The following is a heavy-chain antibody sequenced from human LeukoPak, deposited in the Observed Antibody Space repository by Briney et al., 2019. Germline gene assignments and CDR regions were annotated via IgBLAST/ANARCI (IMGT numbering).Heavy chain of an antibody. Sequence: RSSETLSLTCTVSGGYISRYYWSWIRQPAGKGLDWIGRIYTSGSTNLNPSLKSRVTISVDTSKNQFSLKLSSVTAADTAVYYCARGLANGGNSFDIWGQGTMVTVSS. V-gene: IGHV4-4*07. CDR2: IYTSGST. D-gene: IGHD4-23*01. J-gene: IGHJ3*02. CDR3: ARGLANGGNSFDI. CDR1: GGYISRYY.